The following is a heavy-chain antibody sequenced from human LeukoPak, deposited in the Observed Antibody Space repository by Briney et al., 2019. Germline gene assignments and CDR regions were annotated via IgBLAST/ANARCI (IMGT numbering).Heavy chain of an antibody. V-gene: IGHV1-18*01. CDR2: ISAYNGNT. CDR1: GYTFTSYG. J-gene: IGHJ6*03. D-gene: IGHD2-15*01. Sequence: ASVKVSCKASGYTFTSYGISWVRQAPGQGLEWMGWISAYNGNTNYAQKLQGRVTMTTDTSTSTAYMELRSLRSDDTAVYYCARDHVVVAAATYYYYYMDVWGKGTTVTVS. CDR3: ARDHVVVAAATYYYYYMDV.